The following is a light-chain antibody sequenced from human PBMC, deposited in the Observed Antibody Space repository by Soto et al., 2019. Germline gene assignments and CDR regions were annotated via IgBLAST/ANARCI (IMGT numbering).Light chain of an antibody. CDR3: QQRSSWPLT. Sequence: TQSPSTLSLSPGERATLSRRASQSVRTYLAWYQQKPGQAPRLLIHDVSDRATGIPARFSGSGSGTDFTLTISSLEPEDFAVYYCQQRSSWPLTFGGGTKVDIK. CDR2: DVS. CDR1: QSVRTY. V-gene: IGKV3-11*01. J-gene: IGKJ4*01.